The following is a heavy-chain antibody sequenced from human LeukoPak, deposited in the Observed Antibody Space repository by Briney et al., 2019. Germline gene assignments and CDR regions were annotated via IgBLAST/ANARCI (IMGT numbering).Heavy chain of an antibody. CDR2: TYYRSKWYI. Sequence: SQTLSLTCAISGDSVSSNSAAWNWIRESPSRGLEWLGRTYYRSKWYIDYATSLKSRITINPDTSKNQFSLQLNSVTPDNTAVYYCARGTISAGGRPPDIWGQGTMVTVSS. D-gene: IGHD1-7*01. J-gene: IGHJ3*02. V-gene: IGHV6-1*01. CDR3: ARGTISAGGRPPDI. CDR1: GDSVSSNSAA.